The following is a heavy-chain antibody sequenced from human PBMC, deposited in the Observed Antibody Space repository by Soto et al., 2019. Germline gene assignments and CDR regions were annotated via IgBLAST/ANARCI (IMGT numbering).Heavy chain of an antibody. CDR2: INHSGST. CDR1: GRSFSGYY. Sequence: SETLSLTCAVYGRSFSGYYWSWIRQPPGKGLEWIGEINHSGSTNYNPSLKSRVTISVDTSKNQFSLKLSSVTAADTAVYYCARGRSGIAARPRVYYMDVWGKGTTVTVSS. J-gene: IGHJ6*03. CDR3: ARGRSGIAARPRVYYMDV. D-gene: IGHD6-6*01. V-gene: IGHV4-34*01.